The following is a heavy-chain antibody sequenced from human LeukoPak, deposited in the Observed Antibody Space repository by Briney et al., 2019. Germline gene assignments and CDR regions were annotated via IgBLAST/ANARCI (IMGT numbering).Heavy chain of an antibody. CDR2: IYYSGST. V-gene: IGHV4-39*07. Sequence: SETLSLTCTVSGGSISSSSYYWGWIRQPPGKGLEWIGSIYYSGSTYYNPSLKSRVTISVDTSKNQFSLKLSSVTAAGTAMYYCAREAPWNLITFGGAHSDYWGRGMLVTVSS. J-gene: IGHJ4*02. D-gene: IGHD3-16*01. CDR3: AREAPWNLITFGGAHSDY. CDR1: GGSISSSSYY.